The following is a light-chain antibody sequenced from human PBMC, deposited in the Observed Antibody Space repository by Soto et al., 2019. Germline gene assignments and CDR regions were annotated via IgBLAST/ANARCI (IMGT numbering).Light chain of an antibody. Sequence: EIVMTQSPAILSVSPGERATLSCRASQSVGSNLAWYQQKPGQAPWLLLYGASTRATGVPPRFSGGGSGTEFTLTISSLQSEDSAIYYCQQYKSWPPITFGQGTRLEIK. V-gene: IGKV3-15*01. J-gene: IGKJ5*01. CDR1: QSVGSN. CDR3: QQYKSWPPIT. CDR2: GAS.